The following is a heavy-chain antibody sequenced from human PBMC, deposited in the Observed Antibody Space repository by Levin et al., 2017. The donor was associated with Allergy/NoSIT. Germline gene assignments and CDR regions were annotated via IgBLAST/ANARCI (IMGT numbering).Heavy chain of an antibody. V-gene: IGHV4-59*02. CDR2: ISNSGNT. CDR1: GGSVSDFW. Sequence: SQTLSLTCTVSGGSVSDFWWRWIRQPPGKGLDHIGYISNSGNTNYNPSVRSRVTISTDTSKNQVSLELYSVTAADTGVYFCARGHYGNWGQGTMVTVSS. J-gene: IGHJ3*01. D-gene: IGHD3-10*01. CDR3: ARGHYGN.